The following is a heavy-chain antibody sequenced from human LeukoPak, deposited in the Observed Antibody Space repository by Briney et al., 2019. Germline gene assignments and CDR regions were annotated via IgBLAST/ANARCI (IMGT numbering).Heavy chain of an antibody. CDR1: GGSISSGDYS. V-gene: IGHV4-30-2*01. CDR2: IYHSGRT. Sequence: PSETLSLTCAVSGGSISSGDYSWSWIRQPPGKGLEWIGYIYHSGRTYYNPSHKNRVTMSLDRSKNQFSLKLSSVTAADTAVYYCARDFYPWGQGTLVTVSS. CDR3: ARDFYP. J-gene: IGHJ5*02. D-gene: IGHD3-3*01.